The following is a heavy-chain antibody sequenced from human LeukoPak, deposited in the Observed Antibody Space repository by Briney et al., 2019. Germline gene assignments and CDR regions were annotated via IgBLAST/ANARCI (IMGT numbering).Heavy chain of an antibody. Sequence: GASVKVSCKASGYTFINYGITWVRQAPGQGLEWMGRIIPIFSTPYYAQRFQGRVTITADESTSTADMELSSLRSEDTAVYFCARGRALDHNYDMDVWGQGTTVTVSS. V-gene: IGHV1-69*13. CDR3: ARGRALDHNYDMDV. CDR2: IIPIFSTP. D-gene: IGHD3/OR15-3a*01. J-gene: IGHJ6*02. CDR1: GYTFINYG.